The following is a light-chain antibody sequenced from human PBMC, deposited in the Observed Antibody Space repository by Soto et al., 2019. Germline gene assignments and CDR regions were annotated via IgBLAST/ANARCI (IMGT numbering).Light chain of an antibody. CDR1: SSDVGGYNY. CDR3: QSYDSSLSGWV. Sequence: QSALTQPASVSGSPGQSITISCTGTSSDVGGYNYVSWYQQHPGKAPKLMIYDVSNRPSGVPDRFSGSKSGTSASLAITGLQAEDEADYYCQSYDSSLSGWVFGGGTKVTVL. CDR2: DVS. V-gene: IGLV2-14*01. J-gene: IGLJ3*02.